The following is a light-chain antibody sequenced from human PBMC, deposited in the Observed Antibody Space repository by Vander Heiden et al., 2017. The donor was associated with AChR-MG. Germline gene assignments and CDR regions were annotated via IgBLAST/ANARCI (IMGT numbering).Light chain of an antibody. CDR3: QSYDGSLSGSV. CDR2: GNT. CDR1: SSNIAADYE. Sequence: QSVLTQPPSVAAAPGPRVTISCTGSSSNIAADYEAHWYQQLSGTAPKLLIYGNTHRPAGVPDRFSASKSGTSASLAITGLQAEDEADYYCQSYDGSLSGSVFGGGTKLTVL. J-gene: IGLJ3*02. V-gene: IGLV1-40*01.